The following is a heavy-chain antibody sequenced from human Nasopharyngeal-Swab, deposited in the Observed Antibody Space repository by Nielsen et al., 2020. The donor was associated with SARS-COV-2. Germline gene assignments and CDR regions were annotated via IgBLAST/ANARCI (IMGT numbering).Heavy chain of an antibody. CDR2: VNTDGSSP. J-gene: IGHJ4*02. CDR3: VRAGYSGSYGGFDL. CDR1: GFTFSDYW. D-gene: IGHD1-26*01. Sequence: GESLKISCAASGFTFSDYWIHWVRQAPGAGLVCVSRVNTDGSSPSYADSVRGRFTISRDNAQNMVYAQLSNLRVKDTAVYYCVRAGYSGSYGGFDLWGQGALVTVSS. V-gene: IGHV3-74*01.